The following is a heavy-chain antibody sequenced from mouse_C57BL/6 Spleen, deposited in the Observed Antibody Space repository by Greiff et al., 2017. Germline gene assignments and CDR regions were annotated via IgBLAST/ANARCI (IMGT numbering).Heavy chain of an antibody. V-gene: IGHV3-1*01. D-gene: IGHD1-1*01. J-gene: IGHJ1*03. CDR1: GYSITSGYD. CDR3: ARTGYYGSSYGYFDV. Sequence: EVHLVESGPGMVKPSQSLSLTCTVTGYSITSGYDWHWIRHFPGNKLEWMGYISYSGSTNYNPSLKSRISITHDTSKNHFFLKLNSVTTEDTATYYCARTGYYGSSYGYFDVWGTGTTVTVSS. CDR2: ISYSGST.